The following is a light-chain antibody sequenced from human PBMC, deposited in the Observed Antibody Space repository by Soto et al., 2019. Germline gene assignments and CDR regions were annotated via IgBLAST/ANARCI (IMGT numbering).Light chain of an antibody. J-gene: IGKJ3*01. CDR2: ATS. V-gene: IGKV1-39*01. CDR3: QQSYGIPPFT. Sequence: DIQMTQSPSSLSASVGDSVSITCRTSQSVSRYVNWYQQKAGTAPKLLIYATSKLQSGVPSRFSGSGSGTDFTLTISSLPPEDVANYYCQQSYGIPPFTFRPGTRVDI. CDR1: QSVSRY.